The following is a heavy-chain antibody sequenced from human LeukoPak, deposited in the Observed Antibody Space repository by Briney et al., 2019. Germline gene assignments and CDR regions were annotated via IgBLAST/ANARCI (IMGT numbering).Heavy chain of an antibody. Sequence: SETLSLTCTVSGGSISGSHYYWGWIRQSPGKGLEWIGEIYHSGSTNYNPSLKSRITISVDKSKNLFSLKLSSVTAADAGVYHCARRHLEGYNAYGLFDYWGQGTLVTVSS. J-gene: IGHJ4*02. D-gene: IGHD5-12*01. CDR3: ARRHLEGYNAYGLFDY. CDR2: IYHSGST. V-gene: IGHV4-61*05. CDR1: GGSISGSHYY.